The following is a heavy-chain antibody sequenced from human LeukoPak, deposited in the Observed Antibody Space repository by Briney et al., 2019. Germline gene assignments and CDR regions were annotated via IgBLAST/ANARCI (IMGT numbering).Heavy chain of an antibody. CDR1: GYTFTSYD. D-gene: IGHD3-22*01. V-gene: IGHV1-8*01. Sequence: ASVKVSCKASGYTFTSYDINWVRQATGQGLEWMGWMNPNSGNTGYAQEFQGRVAMTRNTSISTAYMELSSLRSEDTAVYYCARDWYYYDSSGYPGGMDVWGQGTTVTVSS. J-gene: IGHJ6*02. CDR3: ARDWYYYDSSGYPGGMDV. CDR2: MNPNSGNT.